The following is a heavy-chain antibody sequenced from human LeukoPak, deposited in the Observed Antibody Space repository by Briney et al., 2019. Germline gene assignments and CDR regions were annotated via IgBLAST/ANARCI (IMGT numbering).Heavy chain of an antibody. Sequence: GASMKVSCKASGYSFTGYYMHWVRQAPGQGLEWMGRIIPILGIANYAQKFQGRVTITADKSTSTAYMELSSLRSEDTAVYYCASNPGWFDPWGQGTLVTVSS. CDR3: ASNPGWFDP. V-gene: IGHV1-69*02. CDR2: IIPILGIA. CDR1: GYSFTGYY. J-gene: IGHJ5*02.